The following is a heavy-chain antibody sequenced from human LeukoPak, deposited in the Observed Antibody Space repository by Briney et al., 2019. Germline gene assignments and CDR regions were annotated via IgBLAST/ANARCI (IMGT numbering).Heavy chain of an antibody. CDR2: IYTSGST. V-gene: IGHV4-61*02. Sequence: SETLSLTCTVSGGSISSSSYYWSWIRQPAGKGLEWIGRIYTSGSTNYNPSLKSRVTMSVDTSKNQFSLKLSSVTAADTAVYYCARGHPWYYYDSSGYVLDYYYYGMDVWGQGTTVTVSS. CDR1: GGSISSSSYY. J-gene: IGHJ6*02. D-gene: IGHD3-22*01. CDR3: ARGHPWYYYDSSGYVLDYYYYGMDV.